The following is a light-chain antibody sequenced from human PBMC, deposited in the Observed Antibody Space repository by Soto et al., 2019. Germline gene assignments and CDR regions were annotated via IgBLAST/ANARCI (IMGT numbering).Light chain of an antibody. CDR1: QSVSNK. Sequence: EIVMTQSPATLSVSPVERATLSCRASQSVSNKLVWYQQTPGHSPRLLIYGTSTRATDIPASLSGSASGAEFPLTISSIKSEDYAVYYCHQYNSWPTFGQGTKVDIK. CDR3: HQYNSWPT. CDR2: GTS. J-gene: IGKJ1*01. V-gene: IGKV3-15*01.